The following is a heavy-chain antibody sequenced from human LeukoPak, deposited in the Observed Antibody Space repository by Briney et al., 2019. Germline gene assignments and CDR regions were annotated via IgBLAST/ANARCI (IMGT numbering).Heavy chain of an antibody. Sequence: ASVKVSCKASGYTFTGYYIHWVRQAPGQGLEWMGWINPNSGGTNYAQKFQGRVSMTRDTSISTAYMELSRLRSDDTAVYYCARVYYYYYYMDVWGKGTTVTISS. CDR3: ARVYYYYYYMDV. V-gene: IGHV1-2*02. CDR2: INPNSGGT. J-gene: IGHJ6*03. CDR1: GYTFTGYY.